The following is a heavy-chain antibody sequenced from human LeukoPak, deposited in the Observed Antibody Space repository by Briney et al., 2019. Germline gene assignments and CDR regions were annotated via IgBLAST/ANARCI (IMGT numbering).Heavy chain of an antibody. CDR1: GFTFSDYY. J-gene: IGHJ4*02. CDR2: ISSSSSYT. V-gene: IGHV3-11*05. D-gene: IGHD1-26*01. Sequence: PGGSLRLSCAASGFTFSDYYMSWIRQAPGKGLEWVSYISSSSSYTNYADSVKGRFTISRDNAKNSQYLQMNSLRAEDTAVYYCARGLYSGSYHGGGSKFDYWGQGTLVTVSS. CDR3: ARGLYSGSYHGGGSKFDY.